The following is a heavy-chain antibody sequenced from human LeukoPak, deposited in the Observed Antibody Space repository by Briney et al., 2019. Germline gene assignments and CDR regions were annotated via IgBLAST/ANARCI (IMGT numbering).Heavy chain of an antibody. CDR2: TYYRSKWYN. V-gene: IGHV6-1*01. D-gene: IGHD3-22*01. J-gene: IGHJ4*02. Sequence: SQTLSLTCAISGDSVSSNSAAWNWIRQSPSSGLEWLGRTYYRSKWYNDYAVSVKSRITINPDTSKNQFSLQLNSVTPEDTAVYYCARTYYDSSGYIPFFDYWGQGTLVTVSS. CDR3: ARTYYDSSGYIPFFDY. CDR1: GDSVSSNSAA.